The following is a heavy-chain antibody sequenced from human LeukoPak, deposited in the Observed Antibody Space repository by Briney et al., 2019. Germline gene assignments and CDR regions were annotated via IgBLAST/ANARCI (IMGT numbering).Heavy chain of an antibody. Sequence: ASVKVSCKASGYTFTGYYMHWVRQAPGQGLEWMGWINPNSGGTNYAQKFQGRVTMTRDTSISTAYMELSRLRSDDTAVYYCARDPEVGAITPPFYSYYMDVWGKGTTVTVSS. CDR2: INPNSGGT. CDR3: ARDPEVGAITPPFYSYYMDV. D-gene: IGHD1-26*01. J-gene: IGHJ6*03. CDR1: GYTFTGYY. V-gene: IGHV1-2*02.